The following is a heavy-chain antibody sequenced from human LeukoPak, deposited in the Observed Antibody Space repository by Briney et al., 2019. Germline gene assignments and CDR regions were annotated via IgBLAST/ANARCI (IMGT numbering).Heavy chain of an antibody. J-gene: IGHJ5*02. D-gene: IGHD3-10*01. CDR2: INAGNGNT. V-gene: IGHV1-3*01. CDR3: ARASITMVRGNWFDP. CDR1: GYTFTSYA. Sequence: ASVKVSRKASGYTFTSYAMHWVRQAPGQRLEWMGWINAGNGNTKYSQKFQGRVTITRDTSASTAYMELSSLRSEDTAVYYCARASITMVRGNWFDPWGQGTLVTVSS.